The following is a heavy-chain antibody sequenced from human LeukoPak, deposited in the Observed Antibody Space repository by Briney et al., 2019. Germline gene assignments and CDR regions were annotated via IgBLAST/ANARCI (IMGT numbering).Heavy chain of an antibody. D-gene: IGHD3-10*01. CDR1: GGTFSSYA. J-gene: IGHJ6*02. Sequence: ASVKVSCKASGGTFSSYAISWVRQAPGQGLEWMGRIIPILGKANYAQKFQGRVTITADKSTSTAYMELSSLRSEDTAVYYCARGAFKRSSDSNYYYGMDVWGQGTTVTVSS. V-gene: IGHV1-69*04. CDR3: ARGAFKRSSDSNYYYGMDV. CDR2: IIPILGKA.